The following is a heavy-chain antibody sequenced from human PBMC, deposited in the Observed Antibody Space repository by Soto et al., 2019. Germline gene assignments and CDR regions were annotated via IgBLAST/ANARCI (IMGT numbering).Heavy chain of an antibody. Sequence: QVQLVESGGGVVQPARSLRLSCEASGFTFRSYGMHWVRQAPGKGLEWVACISNDGSDKSYSDSVRSRFTITRDNSKNTLYLEMNSLRAEDTAVYYCAKGSGYDFDYWGQGTLVIVSS. CDR3: AKGSGYDFDY. D-gene: IGHD5-12*01. J-gene: IGHJ4*02. CDR2: ISNDGSDK. V-gene: IGHV3-30*18. CDR1: GFTFRSYG.